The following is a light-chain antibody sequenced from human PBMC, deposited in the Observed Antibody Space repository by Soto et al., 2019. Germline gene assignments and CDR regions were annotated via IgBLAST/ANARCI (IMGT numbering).Light chain of an antibody. J-gene: IGLJ1*01. Sequence: QSALTQPASVSGSPGQSITISFTGTSSDVGGYNYVSWYQQHPGKAPKLMIYDVSNRPSGVSNRFSGSKSANTASMTISGLQAEDEADYYCSSYTSSSTLAYVFGTGTKVTVL. CDR1: SSDVGGYNY. V-gene: IGLV2-14*01. CDR2: DVS. CDR3: SSYTSSSTLAYV.